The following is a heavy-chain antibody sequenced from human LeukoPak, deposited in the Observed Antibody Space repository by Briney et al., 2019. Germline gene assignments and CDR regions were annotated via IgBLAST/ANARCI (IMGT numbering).Heavy chain of an antibody. CDR1: GGSFSGYY. Sequence: SETLSLTCAVYGGSFSGYYWSWIRQPPGKGLEWIGEINHSGSTNYNPSLKSRVTISVDTSKNQFSLKLSSVTAADTAVYYCASAPLWFGELPARSFDYWGQGTLVTVSS. V-gene: IGHV4-34*01. J-gene: IGHJ4*02. D-gene: IGHD3-10*01. CDR2: INHSGST. CDR3: ASAPLWFGELPARSFDY.